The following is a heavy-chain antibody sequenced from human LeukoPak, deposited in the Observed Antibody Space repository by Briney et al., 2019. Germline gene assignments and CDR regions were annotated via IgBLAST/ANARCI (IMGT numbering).Heavy chain of an antibody. V-gene: IGHV1-46*01. CDR2: IDPSGGST. J-gene: IGHJ1*01. CDR3: AKDRGDRVTGSMTLQH. D-gene: IGHD1-14*01. Sequence: ASVKASCKASGYSFTSNYLHWVRQAPGQGLEWMGIIDPSGGSTHYAQKFQGRVTMTRDTSTTTVYMELSSLTSDDTAMYYCAKDRGDRVTGSMTLQHWGQGTLVTVSS. CDR1: GYSFTSNY.